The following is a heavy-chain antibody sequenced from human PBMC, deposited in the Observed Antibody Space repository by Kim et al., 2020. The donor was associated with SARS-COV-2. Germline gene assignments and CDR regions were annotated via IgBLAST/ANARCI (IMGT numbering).Heavy chain of an antibody. Sequence: SETLSITCAVSGGSISSSSWWSWVRQFPGKGLEWIGEIDHSGSTNYNASLKSRVTISVDKSKNQFSLKLRSVTAADTAVYYCARGVSSAWTLRAWFDPWG. D-gene: IGHD6-19*01. J-gene: IGHJ5*02. CDR2: IDHSGST. V-gene: IGHV4-4*02. CDR1: GGSISSSSW. CDR3: ARGVSSAWTLRAWFDP.